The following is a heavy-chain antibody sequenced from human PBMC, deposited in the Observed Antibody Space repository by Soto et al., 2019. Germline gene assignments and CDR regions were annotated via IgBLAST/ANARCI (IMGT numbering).Heavy chain of an antibody. CDR2: IDGSSDYT. Sequence: PGGSLRLSGTASGFLFTDYYMSWIRQPPGKGLEWLAYIDGSSDYTNSADSVKGRFTISRDNAKNSVFLQMNNLRADDTAVYYCARDLRFSSTNYFDFWGRGTLVTVSS. V-gene: IGHV3-11*06. J-gene: IGHJ4*02. CDR3: ARDLRFSSTNYFDF. CDR1: GFLFTDYY. D-gene: IGHD2-8*01.